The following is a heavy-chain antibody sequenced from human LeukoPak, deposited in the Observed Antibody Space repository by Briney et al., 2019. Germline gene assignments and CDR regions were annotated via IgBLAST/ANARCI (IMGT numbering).Heavy chain of an antibody. CDR3: AKDSTWNYEGDMDV. J-gene: IGHJ6*03. V-gene: IGHV3-74*01. CDR2: INSDGSST. Sequence: GGSLRLSCAASGFTFSSYWMHWVRQAPGKGLVWVSRINSDGSSTSYADSVRGRFTISRDNSKNTLYLQMNSLGVDDTAVYYCAKDSTWNYEGDMDVWGKGTTVTVSS. CDR1: GFTFSSYW. D-gene: IGHD1-7*01.